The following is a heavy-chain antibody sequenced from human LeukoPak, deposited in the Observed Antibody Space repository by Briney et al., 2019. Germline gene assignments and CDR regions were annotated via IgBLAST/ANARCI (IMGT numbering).Heavy chain of an antibody. D-gene: IGHD3-22*01. CDR2: ISAYNGNT. J-gene: IGHJ4*02. CDR1: GYTFTSYG. CDR3: AREGPYYYDSSGSSY. V-gene: IGHV1-18*01. Sequence: GASVKVSCKASGYTFTSYGISWVRQAPGQGLEWMGWISAYNGNTNYAQKLLGRVTMTTDTSTSTAYMELRSLRSDDTAVYYCAREGPYYYDSSGSSYCGQGTLVTVSS.